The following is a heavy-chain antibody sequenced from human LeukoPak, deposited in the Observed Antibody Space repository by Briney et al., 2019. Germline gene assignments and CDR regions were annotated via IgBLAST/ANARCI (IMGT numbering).Heavy chain of an antibody. V-gene: IGHV5-51*01. CDR2: IFPADSDT. D-gene: IGHD1-26*01. J-gene: IGHJ4*02. CDR1: GYSFSNYW. Sequence: GESLKISCKGSGYSFSNYWIAWVRRMPGKGLEWMGIIFPADSDTRYSPSLQGQVTLSVDQSIHTAYLQWSSLKASDSAMYYCARPPGVGATSFDYWGQGTLVTVSS. CDR3: ARPPGVGATSFDY.